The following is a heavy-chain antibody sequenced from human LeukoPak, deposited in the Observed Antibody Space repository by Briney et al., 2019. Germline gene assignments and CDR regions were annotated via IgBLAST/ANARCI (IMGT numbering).Heavy chain of an antibody. CDR2: IKQDGSVK. J-gene: IGHJ4*02. Sequence: GSLRLSCAASGFTFSTHWMSWVRQAPGKGLEWVANIKQDGSVKYYVDSVKGRFTISRDNAKNSLYLQVSSLRAEDTAVYYCARDGTSAAGRKFARDCWGQGTLVTVSS. CDR3: ARDGTSAAGRKFARDC. CDR1: GFTFSTHW. D-gene: IGHD6-13*01. V-gene: IGHV3-7*01.